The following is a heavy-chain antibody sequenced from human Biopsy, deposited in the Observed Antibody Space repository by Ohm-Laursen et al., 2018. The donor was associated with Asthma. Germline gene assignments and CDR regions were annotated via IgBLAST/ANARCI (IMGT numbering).Heavy chain of an antibody. CDR1: GYTFTSYY. CDR2: INPSGGSA. CDR3: ARAGALIVGATMGY. V-gene: IGHV1-46*01. Sequence: GSSVKVSCKASGYTFTSYYIHWVRQAPGQGLEWMGIINPSGGSASYAQKFQGRVTMTRDTSTSTVYMELSSLRSEDTAVYYCARAGALIVGATMGYWGQGTLVTVSS. D-gene: IGHD1-26*01. J-gene: IGHJ4*02.